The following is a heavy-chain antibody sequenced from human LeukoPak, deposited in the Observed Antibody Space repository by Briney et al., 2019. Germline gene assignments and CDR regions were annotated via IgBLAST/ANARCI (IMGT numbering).Heavy chain of an antibody. V-gene: IGHV1-2*02. Sequence: ASVKVSCKASGYTFTGYCIHWVRQAPGQGLEWMGWISPNNGGTNYAQRYQDRVTMTRDTSISTAYMELSSLRFDDTAVYYCARDPRGYSGYENWFDPWGQGTLVTVSS. CDR2: ISPNNGGT. J-gene: IGHJ5*02. D-gene: IGHD5-12*01. CDR1: GYTFTGYC. CDR3: ARDPRGYSGYENWFDP.